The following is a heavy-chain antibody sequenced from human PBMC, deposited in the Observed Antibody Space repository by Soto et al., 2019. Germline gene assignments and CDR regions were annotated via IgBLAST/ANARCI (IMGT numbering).Heavy chain of an antibody. CDR2: INAGNGNT. V-gene: IGHV1-3*01. J-gene: IGHJ4*02. CDR3: ARDIVVVPAAMGPFDY. Sequence: ASVKVSSKASGYTFTSNAMHWAHQAPEQRLEWMGWINAGNGNTKYSQKFQGRVTITRDTSASTAYMELSSLRSEDTAVYYCARDIVVVPAAMGPFDYWGQGTLVTVSS. D-gene: IGHD2-2*01. CDR1: GYTFTSNA.